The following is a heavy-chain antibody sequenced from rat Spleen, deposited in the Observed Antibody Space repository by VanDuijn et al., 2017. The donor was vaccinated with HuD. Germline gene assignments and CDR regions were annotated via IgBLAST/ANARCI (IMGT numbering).Heavy chain of an antibody. J-gene: IGHJ3*01. D-gene: IGHD1-5*01. V-gene: IGHV5-31*01. CDR3: ARRGDIGTTNPFAY. Sequence: EVQLVESGGGLVQPGRSLKLSCVASGFTFNNYWMTWIRQAPGKGLEWVASITNTGGSTYYPDSVKGRFTISRDNAENTVYLQMDSLRSEDTATYYCARRGDIGTTNPFAYWGQGTLVTVSS. CDR1: GFTFNNYW. CDR2: ITNTGGST.